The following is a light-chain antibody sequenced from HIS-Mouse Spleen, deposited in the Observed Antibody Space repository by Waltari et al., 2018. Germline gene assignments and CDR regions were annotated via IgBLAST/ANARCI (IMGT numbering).Light chain of an antibody. J-gene: IGLJ1*01. CDR3: AAWDDSLNGNYV. V-gene: IGLV1-44*01. CDR1: SSNIGSNT. CDR2: SNN. Sequence: QSVLTQPPSASGTPGQRVTISCSGSSSNIGSNTVNWYQQLPGTAPKLLIYSNNQRPSGVASRFSGSKSGTSASLAISGLQSEDEADYYCAAWDDSLNGNYVFGTGTKVTVL.